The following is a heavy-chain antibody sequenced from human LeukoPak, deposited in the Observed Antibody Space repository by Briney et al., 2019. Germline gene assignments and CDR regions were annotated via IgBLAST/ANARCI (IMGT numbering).Heavy chain of an antibody. V-gene: IGHV1-2*02. D-gene: IGHD5-12*01. Sequence: ASVKVSCKASGYTFTGYYMHWVRQAPGQGLEWMGWINPNSGGTHHAQKFQGRVTMTRDTSISTAYMELSRLRSDDTAVCYCARDYSGYPELWGFDYWGQGTLVTVSS. CDR2: INPNSGGT. J-gene: IGHJ4*02. CDR3: ARDYSGYPELWGFDY. CDR1: GYTFTGYY.